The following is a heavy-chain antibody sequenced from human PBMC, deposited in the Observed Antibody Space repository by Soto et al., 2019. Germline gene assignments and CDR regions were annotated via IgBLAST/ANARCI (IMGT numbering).Heavy chain of an antibody. J-gene: IGHJ6*02. V-gene: IGHV3-30*18. D-gene: IGHD6-19*01. CDR1: GFTFSSYG. Sequence: QVQLVESGGGVVQSGRSLRLSWASSGFTFSSYGMHWVRQAPGKGLEWVAVISHDGSNKYFADSMKGRFTISRDNYQNTLYQQISSQRAEDTAVYYCEKHRLAVAGYLQGIDVWGQGTTVTVSS. CDR3: EKHRLAVAGYLQGIDV. CDR2: ISHDGSNK.